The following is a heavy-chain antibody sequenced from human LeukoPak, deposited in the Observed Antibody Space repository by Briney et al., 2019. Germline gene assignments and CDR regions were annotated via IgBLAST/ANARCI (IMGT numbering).Heavy chain of an antibody. CDR3: ARAGGFFSPFGY. D-gene: IGHD3-10*01. CDR2: IWYDGSNK. V-gene: IGHV3-33*01. CDR1: GFTFSSYG. J-gene: IGHJ4*02. Sequence: PGRSLRLSCAASGFTFSSYGMHWVRQAPGKGLEWVAVIWYDGSNKYYADSVKGRFTISRDNSKNTLYLQMNSLRAEDTAVYYCARAGGFFSPFGYWGQGTLVTVSS.